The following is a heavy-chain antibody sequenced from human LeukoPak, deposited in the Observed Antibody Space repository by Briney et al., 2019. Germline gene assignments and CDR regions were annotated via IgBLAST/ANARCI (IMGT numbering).Heavy chain of an antibody. CDR2: IIPIFGTA. CDR1: GGTFSSYA. D-gene: IGHD2-2*01. Sequence: ASVKVSCKASGGTFSSYAISWVRQAPGQGLEWMGVIIPIFGTADYAQKFQGRVTITADKSTSTAYMELSSLRSEDTAVYYCARELGYCSSTSCLTDAFDIWGQGTMVTVSS. J-gene: IGHJ3*02. CDR3: ARELGYCSSTSCLTDAFDI. V-gene: IGHV1-69*06.